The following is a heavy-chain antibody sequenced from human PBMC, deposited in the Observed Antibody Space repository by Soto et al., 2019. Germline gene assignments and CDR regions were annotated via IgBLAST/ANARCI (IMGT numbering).Heavy chain of an antibody. J-gene: IGHJ5*02. CDR1: GFSLSTSGVG. CDR3: AHRRAEAGIAP. D-gene: IGHD6-13*01. CDR2: IYWDDDK. V-gene: IGHV2-5*02. Sequence: QITLKESGPTLVKPTQTLTLTCTFSGFSLSTSGVGVGWIRQPPGKALEWLALIYWDDDKRYSPSLKSRLTITKGTSKNQVVLTVTNMDPVDTATYCCAHRRAEAGIAPWGQGTLVTVSS.